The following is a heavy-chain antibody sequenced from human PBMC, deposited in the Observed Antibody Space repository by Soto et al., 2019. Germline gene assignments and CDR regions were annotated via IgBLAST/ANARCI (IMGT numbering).Heavy chain of an antibody. J-gene: IGHJ4*02. CDR2: IKHDGSVQ. V-gene: IGHV3-7*03. CDR1: GFTFSGYW. Sequence: PGGSLRLFCEASGFTFSGYWMSWVRQAPGKGLGWVADIKHDGSVQYYVDSVKGRFTISRDNAKKLLFLQMNGLRAEDTALYYCARATYSNAWYRFDLWGQGTLVTVSS. CDR3: ARATYSNAWYRFDL. D-gene: IGHD4-4*01.